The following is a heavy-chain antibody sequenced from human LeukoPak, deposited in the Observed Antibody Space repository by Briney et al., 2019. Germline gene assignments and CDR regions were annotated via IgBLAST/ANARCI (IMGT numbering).Heavy chain of an antibody. Sequence: GASVKVSCKASGYTFTSYDINWVRQATGQGLEWMGWMNPNSGNTGHAQKFQGRVTMTRNTPISTAYMELSSLRSEDTAVYYCARFPSSGWPYYYYYYMDVWGKGTTVTISS. J-gene: IGHJ6*03. V-gene: IGHV1-8*01. D-gene: IGHD6-19*01. CDR2: MNPNSGNT. CDR3: ARFPSSGWPYYYYYYMDV. CDR1: GYTFTSYD.